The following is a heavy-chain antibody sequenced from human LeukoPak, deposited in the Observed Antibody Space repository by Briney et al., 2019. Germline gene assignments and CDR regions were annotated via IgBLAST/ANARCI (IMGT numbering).Heavy chain of an antibody. CDR1: GFTFSSYS. CDR2: ISSSSSYI. Sequence: GGSLRLSCAASGFTFSSYSMNWVRQAPGKGLEWVSSISSSSSYIYYADSVKGRFTISRDNAKNSLYLQMNSLRAEDTAVHYCAGRRPDRGVPIDYWGQGTLVTVSS. D-gene: IGHD3-10*01. CDR3: AGRRPDRGVPIDY. V-gene: IGHV3-21*01. J-gene: IGHJ4*02.